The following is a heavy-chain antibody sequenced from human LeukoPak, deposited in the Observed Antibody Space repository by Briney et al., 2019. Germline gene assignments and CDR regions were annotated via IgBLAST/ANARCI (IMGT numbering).Heavy chain of an antibody. Sequence: PGRPLRLSCAASGFTFSSYGMHWVRQAPGKGLEWVAVISYDGSNKYYADSVKGRFTISRDNSKNTLYLQMNSLRAEDTAVYYCAKDPGYSSGWLLDYWGQGTLVTVSS. D-gene: IGHD6-19*01. J-gene: IGHJ4*02. CDR2: ISYDGSNK. CDR1: GFTFSSYG. CDR3: AKDPGYSSGWLLDY. V-gene: IGHV3-30*18.